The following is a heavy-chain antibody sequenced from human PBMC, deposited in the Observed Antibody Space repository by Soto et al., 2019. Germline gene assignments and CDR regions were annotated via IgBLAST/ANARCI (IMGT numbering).Heavy chain of an antibody. D-gene: IGHD2-8*01. CDR1: GGSVSSGSYY. J-gene: IGHJ4*02. V-gene: IGHV4-61*01. CDR3: ARDGVDRSFDY. Sequence: SETLSLTCTVSGGSVSSGSYYRSWIRQPPGKGLEWIGYIYYSGSTNYNPSLKSRVTISVDTSKNQFSLKLSSVTAADTAVYYCARDGVDRSFDYWGQGTLVTVSS. CDR2: IYYSGST.